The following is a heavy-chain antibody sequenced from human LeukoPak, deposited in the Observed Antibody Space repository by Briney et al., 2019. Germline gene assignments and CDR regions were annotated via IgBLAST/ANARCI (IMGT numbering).Heavy chain of an antibody. Sequence: PGGSLRLSCAASGFTFRSYSMNWVRQAPGKGPEWVSSISSSSSYIYYADSVKGRFTISRDNAKNSLYLQMNSLRAEDTAVYYCSCCDISTSRYYYYMDVWGKGTTVTVSS. J-gene: IGHJ6*03. D-gene: IGHD3-3*02. CDR3: SCCDISTSRYYYYMDV. CDR1: GFTFRSYS. V-gene: IGHV3-21*01. CDR2: ISSSSSYI.